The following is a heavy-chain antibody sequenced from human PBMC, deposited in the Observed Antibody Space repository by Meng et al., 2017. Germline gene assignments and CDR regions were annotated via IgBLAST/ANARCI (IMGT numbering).Heavy chain of an antibody. CDR3: AGNLVADYYGSGSYYTFGGRPWYYFDY. CDR1: GYNFPDYW. V-gene: IGHV1-2*02. Sequence: ASVKVSCKPSGYNFPDYWLHWVRRAPGQGLEWMGWINPNSGGTNYAQKFQGRVTMTRDTSISTAYMELSRLRSDDTAVYYCAGNLVADYYGSGSYYTFGGRPWYYFDYWGQGTLVTVSS. D-gene: IGHD3-10*01. J-gene: IGHJ4*02. CDR2: INPNSGGT.